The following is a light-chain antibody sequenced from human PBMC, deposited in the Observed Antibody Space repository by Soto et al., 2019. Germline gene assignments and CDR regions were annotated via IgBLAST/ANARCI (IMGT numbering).Light chain of an antibody. V-gene: IGKV3-15*01. Sequence: EVVMTQSPATLSVSPGERATLSCRASESVSSNLAWFQQKPGQAPRLLISDTSTRATGVPARFSGGGSGTEFTLTISSLQSEDFAVYYCQQYNNWPKTFGQGTKVDIK. J-gene: IGKJ1*01. CDR1: ESVSSN. CDR2: DTS. CDR3: QQYNNWPKT.